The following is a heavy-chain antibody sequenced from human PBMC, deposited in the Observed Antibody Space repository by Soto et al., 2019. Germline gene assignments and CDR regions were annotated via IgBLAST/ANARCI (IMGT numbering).Heavy chain of an antibody. D-gene: IGHD6-19*01. Sequence: QVQLVESGGGVVQPGRSLRLSCAASGFTFSSYAMHWVRQAPGKGLEWVAVISYDGSNKYYADSVKGRFTISRDNSKNTLYRQMNSLRAEDTAVYYWARCGQGLSLDYWGQGTLVTVSS. V-gene: IGHV3-30-3*01. CDR2: ISYDGSNK. CDR3: ARCGQGLSLDY. CDR1: GFTFSSYA. J-gene: IGHJ4*02.